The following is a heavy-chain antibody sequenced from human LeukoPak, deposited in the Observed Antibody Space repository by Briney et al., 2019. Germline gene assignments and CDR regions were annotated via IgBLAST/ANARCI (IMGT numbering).Heavy chain of an antibody. J-gene: IGHJ6*02. CDR1: GGSISSYY. CDR3: ARAKAYYDILTGYPNYHYYGMDV. Sequence: SETLSLTCTVSGGSISSYYGTRIRQPPGKGLEWIGYISYTGSTGSTNYNPSLKSRVTISVDTSKNQFSLKLSSVTAADAAIYYCARAKAYYDILTGYPNYHYYGMDVWGQGTTVTVSS. V-gene: IGHV4-59*01. CDR2: ISYTGSTGST. D-gene: IGHD3-9*01.